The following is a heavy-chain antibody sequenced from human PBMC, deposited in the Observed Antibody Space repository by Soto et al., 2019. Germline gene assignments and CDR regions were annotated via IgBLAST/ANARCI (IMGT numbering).Heavy chain of an antibody. D-gene: IGHD3-10*01. J-gene: IGHJ3*01. CDR3: ATFPPEGRTATSRGDDAVDF. V-gene: IGHV4-34*02. Sequence: QMHLEQRGAGLLKPSETLSLTCDVYGGSFSGYYWSWIRQAPGKGLEWIVEINHSGSPNYNPSLRSRVSVSVDTSKTHFSLKLSSVTAADTAVYYCATFPPEGRTATSRGDDAVDFWGQGTLVTVSS. CDR1: GGSFSGYY. CDR2: INHSGSP.